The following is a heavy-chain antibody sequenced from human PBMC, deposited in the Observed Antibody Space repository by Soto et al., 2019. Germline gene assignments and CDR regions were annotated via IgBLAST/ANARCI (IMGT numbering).Heavy chain of an antibody. J-gene: IGHJ6*02. CDR2: IIPILGIA. Sequence: QVQLVQSGAEVKKPGSSVKVSCKASGGTFSSYTISWVRQAPGQGLEWMGRIIPILGIANYAQKFQGRVTXTXDXXTSTAYMELSSLRSEDTAVYYCARYCSGGSCYHYYYYGMDVWGQGTTVTVSS. V-gene: IGHV1-69*02. D-gene: IGHD2-15*01. CDR1: GGTFSSYT. CDR3: ARYCSGGSCYHYYYYGMDV.